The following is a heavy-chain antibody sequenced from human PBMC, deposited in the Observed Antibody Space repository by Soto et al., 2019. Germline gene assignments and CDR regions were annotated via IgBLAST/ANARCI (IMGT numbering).Heavy chain of an antibody. CDR2: IIPTFVAT. J-gene: IGHJ3*02. CDR1: GGTFRTTA. D-gene: IGHD3-22*01. V-gene: IGHV1-69*14. CDR3: ASDSRGYDAFDI. Sequence: QVQLVQSGAEVKKPGSSVKVSCIASGGTFRTTAINWVRLAPGQGLEWMGGIIPTFVATNYAQHFQGRVTITADKSTGTAYMKLSSLRSEDTGVYFCASDSRGYDAFDIWGQGTMVTVSS.